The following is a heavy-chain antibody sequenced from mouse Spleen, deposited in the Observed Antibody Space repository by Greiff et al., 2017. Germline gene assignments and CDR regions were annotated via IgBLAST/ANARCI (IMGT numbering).Heavy chain of an antibody. Sequence: VKLVESGAELVRPGTSVKLSCKASGYTFTSYWMHWVKQRPGQGLEWIGVIDPSDSYTNYNQKFKGKATLTVDTSSSTAYMQLSSLTSEDSAVYYCAREEGFAYWGQGTLVTVSA. CDR2: IDPSDSYT. CDR3: AREEGFAY. V-gene: IGHV1-59*01. J-gene: IGHJ3*01. CDR1: GYTFTSYW.